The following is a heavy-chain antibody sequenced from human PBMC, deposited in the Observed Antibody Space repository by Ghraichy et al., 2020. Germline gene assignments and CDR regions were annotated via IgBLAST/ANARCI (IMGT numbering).Heavy chain of an antibody. CDR3: ARGRQWLVPPRNNWFDP. V-gene: IGHV4-34*01. J-gene: IGHJ5*02. CDR1: GGSFNTYY. Sequence: SETLSLTCAVSGGSFNTYYWTWIRQPPGKGLEWIGEISPGGVTKYNPSLESRVTILIDTSQNQFFMTLKSLTAADTAVFYCARGRQWLVPPRNNWFDPWGQGTLVTVSS. CDR2: ISPGGVT. D-gene: IGHD6-19*01.